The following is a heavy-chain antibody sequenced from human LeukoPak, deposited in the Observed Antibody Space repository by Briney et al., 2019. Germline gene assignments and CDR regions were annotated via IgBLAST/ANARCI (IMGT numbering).Heavy chain of an antibody. CDR2: FDPEDGET. V-gene: IGHV1-24*01. CDR1: GYTLTELS. D-gene: IGHD6-13*01. J-gene: IGHJ5*02. Sequence: ASVKVSCKVSGYTLTELSMHWVRQAPGKGLEWMGGFDPEDGETNYAQKFQGRVTITADKSTSTAYMELSSLRSEDTAVYYCARGGSAGIAAAGPWGQGTLVTVSS. CDR3: ARGGSAGIAAAGP.